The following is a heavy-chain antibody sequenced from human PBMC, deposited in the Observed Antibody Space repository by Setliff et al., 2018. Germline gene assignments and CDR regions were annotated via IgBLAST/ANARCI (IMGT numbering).Heavy chain of an antibody. CDR1: GYSITSGHY. CDR3: ARDKGDGYGVDAYAGGGFGI. D-gene: IGHD4-17*01. J-gene: IGHJ3*02. Sequence: SETLSLTCDVSGYSITSGHYWGWIRQPPGKGLEWIGSMYPGRSTYYNPSLKSRVTMSVDTSKKQFSLKLSSVTAADTAVYYCARDKGDGYGVDAYAGGGFGIWGQGTMVTVS. V-gene: IGHV4-38-2*02. CDR2: MYPGRST.